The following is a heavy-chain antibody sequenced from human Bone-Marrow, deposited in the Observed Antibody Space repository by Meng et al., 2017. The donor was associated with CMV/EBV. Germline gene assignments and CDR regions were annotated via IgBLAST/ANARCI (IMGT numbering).Heavy chain of an antibody. Sequence: ASVKVSCKASGYTFTSYGISWVRQAPGQGLEWMGWISAYNGNTNYAQKLQGRVTMTTDTSTDTAYMELSSLRSEDTAVYYCATEGNGNDYWGQGTLVTVSS. J-gene: IGHJ4*02. CDR1: GYTFTSYG. V-gene: IGHV1-18*01. CDR3: ATEGNGNDY. CDR2: ISAYNGNT.